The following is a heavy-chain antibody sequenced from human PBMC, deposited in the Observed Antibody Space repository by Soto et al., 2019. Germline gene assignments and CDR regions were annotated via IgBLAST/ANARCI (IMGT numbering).Heavy chain of an antibody. CDR3: AKGRYDFWSPYYFDS. CDR1: GLNFDDFA. D-gene: IGHD3-3*01. CDR2: ITWNSRVL. Sequence: GGSLRLSCVGTGLNFDDFAMHWFRQAPGKGLEWVSGITWNSRVLAYADSVKGRFTISRDNARNSLYLQMDSLRDEDTALYYCAKGRYDFWSPYYFDSWGQGTLVTVSS. V-gene: IGHV3-9*01. J-gene: IGHJ4*02.